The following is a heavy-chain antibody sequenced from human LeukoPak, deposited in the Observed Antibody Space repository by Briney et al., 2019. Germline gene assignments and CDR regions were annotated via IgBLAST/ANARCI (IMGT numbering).Heavy chain of an antibody. CDR2: VNEDGSEK. CDR1: GFTFRTYW. V-gene: IGHV3-7*03. CDR3: ARGFAWLDN. Sequence: GVSLRLSCEVSGFTFRTYWMTWVRGAPGKGLKWVASVNEDGSEKYLVDSVKGRFTISRDNAKSSLFLQLHSLGAEDTAVYYCARGFAWLDNWGQGTRVTVFS. J-gene: IGHJ5*02. D-gene: IGHD3-16*01.